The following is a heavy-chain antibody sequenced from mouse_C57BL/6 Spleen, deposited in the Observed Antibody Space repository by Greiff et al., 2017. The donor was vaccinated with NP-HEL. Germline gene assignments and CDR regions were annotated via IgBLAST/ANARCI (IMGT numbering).Heavy chain of an antibody. CDR3: ARGKGLLLPFAY. CDR2: IDPSASYT. CDR1: GYTFTSYW. V-gene: IGHV1-59*01. Sequence: VQLQQPGAELVRPGTSVKLSCKASGYTFTSYWMHWVKQRPGQGLEWIGVIDPSASYTNYNQKFKGKATLTVDTSSSTAYMQLSSLTSEDSAVYYCARGKGLLLPFAYWGQGTLVTVSA. D-gene: IGHD2-3*01. J-gene: IGHJ3*01.